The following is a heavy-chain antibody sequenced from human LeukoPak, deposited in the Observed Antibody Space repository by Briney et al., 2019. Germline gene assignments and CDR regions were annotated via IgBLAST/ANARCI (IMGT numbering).Heavy chain of an antibody. V-gene: IGHV3-30*03. CDR3: AISPNPYYFDY. CDR1: GFTFSSYG. J-gene: IGHJ4*02. CDR2: ISYDGSNK. Sequence: QPGGSLRLSCAASGFTFSSYGMHWVRQAPGKGLEWVAVISYDGSNKYYADSVKGRFTISRDNSKNTLYLQMHSLRAEDTAVYYCAISPNPYYFDYWGQGTLVTVSS.